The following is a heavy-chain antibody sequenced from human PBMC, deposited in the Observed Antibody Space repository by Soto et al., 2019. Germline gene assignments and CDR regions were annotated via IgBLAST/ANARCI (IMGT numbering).Heavy chain of an antibody. V-gene: IGHV3-48*02. D-gene: IGHD5-12*01. CDR3: VRDYHYGFDY. J-gene: IGHJ4*02. CDR1: GFTFNSYA. Sequence: GGSLRLSCAASGFTFNSYAMSWVRQAPGKGLEWVSDISGSSDHTSYADSVKGRFTISRDNAKNSLSLQMNSLRDEDTAVYYCVRDYHYGFDYWGQGTLVTVSS. CDR2: ISGSSDHT.